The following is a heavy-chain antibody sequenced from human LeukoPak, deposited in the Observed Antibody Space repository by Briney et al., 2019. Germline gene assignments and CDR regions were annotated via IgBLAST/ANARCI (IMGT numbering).Heavy chain of an antibody. CDR3: AKVGAVAGFFDY. J-gene: IGHJ4*02. D-gene: IGHD6-19*01. Sequence: GGSLRLSCAASGFTFSSYAMSWARQAPGKGLEWVSAISGSGGSTYYADSVKGRFTISRDSSKNTLYLQMNSLRAEDTAVYYCAKVGAVAGFFDYWGQGTLVTVSS. CDR2: ISGSGGST. CDR1: GFTFSSYA. V-gene: IGHV3-23*01.